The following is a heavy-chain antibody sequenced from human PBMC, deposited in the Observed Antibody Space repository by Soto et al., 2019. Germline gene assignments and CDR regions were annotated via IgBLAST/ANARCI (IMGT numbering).Heavy chain of an antibody. CDR1: GFSLSTSGVG. CDR2: IYWDDDK. Sequence: QITLKESGPPLVKPTQTLTLTCTFSGFSLSTSGVGVGWIRQPPGKALEWLALIYWDDDKRYSPSLKSRLTITKDTSKNQVVLTMTNMDPVDTATYYCAHSIIAVAGTPNFDYYYGMDVWGQGTTVTVSS. D-gene: IGHD6-19*01. CDR3: AHSIIAVAGTPNFDYYYGMDV. J-gene: IGHJ6*02. V-gene: IGHV2-5*02.